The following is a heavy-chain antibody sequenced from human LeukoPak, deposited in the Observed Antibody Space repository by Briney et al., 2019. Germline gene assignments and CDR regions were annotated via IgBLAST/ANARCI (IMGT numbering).Heavy chain of an antibody. Sequence: ASVKVSCKASGGTFSSYAISWVRQAPGQGLEWMGWISAYNGNTNYAQKLQGRVTMTTDTSTSTAYMELRSLRSDDTAVYYCVSSYDSSGYYGVWGQGTLVTVSS. J-gene: IGHJ4*02. CDR2: ISAYNGNT. V-gene: IGHV1-18*01. D-gene: IGHD3-22*01. CDR3: VSSYDSSGYYGV. CDR1: GGTFSSYA.